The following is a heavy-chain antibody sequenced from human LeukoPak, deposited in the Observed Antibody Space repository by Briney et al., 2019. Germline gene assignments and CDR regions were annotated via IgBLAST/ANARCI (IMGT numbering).Heavy chain of an antibody. J-gene: IGHJ3*02. D-gene: IGHD5-12*01. Sequence: QPGGSLRLSCAASGFTFSSYEMNWVRQAPGKGLEWVSYISSSGSAIYYADSVKGRFTISRDNAKNSLYLQMNSLRAEDTAVYYCARASYSGYDDDAFDIWGQGTMVTVSS. V-gene: IGHV3-48*03. CDR2: ISSSGSAI. CDR3: ARASYSGYDDDAFDI. CDR1: GFTFSSYE.